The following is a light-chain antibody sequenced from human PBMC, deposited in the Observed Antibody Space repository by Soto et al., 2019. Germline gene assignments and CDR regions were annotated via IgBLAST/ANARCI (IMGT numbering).Light chain of an antibody. CDR2: GAS. CDR3: QQYGSSGT. Sequence: IVVTHSPCTLSLSPGERATLSCRASQSVSNNYLAWYQQKPGQAPRLLIYGASNRATGIPDRFSGSGSGTDFTLTISRLEPEDFAVYYCQQYGSSGTFGQGTNVDIK. J-gene: IGKJ1*01. V-gene: IGKV3-20*01. CDR1: QSVSNNY.